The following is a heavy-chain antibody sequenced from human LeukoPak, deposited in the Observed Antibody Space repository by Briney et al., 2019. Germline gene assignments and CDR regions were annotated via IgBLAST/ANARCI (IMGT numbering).Heavy chain of an antibody. CDR3: ASGLYYYDSSGEYRDY. CDR2: ISAYNGNT. Sequence: ASVKVSCKASGYRFTSYGITWVRQAPGQGLEWMGWISAYNGNTNYAQKVQGRVTLTTDKSTSTAYMELSSLRSEDTAVYYCASGLYYYDSSGEYRDYWGQGTLVTVSS. CDR1: GYRFTSYG. V-gene: IGHV1-18*01. D-gene: IGHD3-22*01. J-gene: IGHJ4*02.